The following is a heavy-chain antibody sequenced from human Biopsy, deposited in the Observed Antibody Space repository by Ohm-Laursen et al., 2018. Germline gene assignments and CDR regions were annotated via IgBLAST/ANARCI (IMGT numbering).Heavy chain of an antibody. D-gene: IGHD6-6*01. J-gene: IGHJ5*02. CDR1: GYSFSTYD. CDR2: MIPSSGKA. Sequence: SSVKVSCKASGYSFSTYDVNWVRQARGQGLEWMGWMIPSSGKAGYAQRFQGRVTLTMNTSISTAYMELSGLRSEDTAVYFCARGYSRRVSIFEASIYWFDTWGQGTLVTVSS. V-gene: IGHV1-8*01. CDR3: ARGYSRRVSIFEASIYWFDT.